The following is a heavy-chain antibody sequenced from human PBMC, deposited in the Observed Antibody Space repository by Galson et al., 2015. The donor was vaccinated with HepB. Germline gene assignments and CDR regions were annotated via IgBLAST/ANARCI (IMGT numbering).Heavy chain of an antibody. J-gene: IGHJ6*02. CDR3: ARDHDYGGNFPVGGYYGMDV. CDR1: GFTFSDYY. CDR2: ISSSSSYT. D-gene: IGHD4-23*01. V-gene: IGHV3-11*06. Sequence: SLRLSCAASGFTFSDYYMSWIRQAPGKGLEWVSYISSSSSYTNYADSVKGRFTISRDNAKNSLYLQMNSLRAEDTAVYYCARDHDYGGNFPVGGYYGMDVWGQGTTVTVSS.